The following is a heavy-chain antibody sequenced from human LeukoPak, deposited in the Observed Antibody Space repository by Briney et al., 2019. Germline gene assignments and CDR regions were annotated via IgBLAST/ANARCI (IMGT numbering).Heavy chain of an antibody. CDR3: ASFINYHFDY. V-gene: IGHV4-59*12. CDR1: GGSISSYY. D-gene: IGHD1-7*01. CDR2: IYYSGST. J-gene: IGHJ4*02. Sequence: SETLSLTCTVSGGSISSYYWSWIRQPPGKGLEWIGYIYYSGSTNYNPSLKSRVTISVDTSKNQFSLKLSSVTAADTAVYYCASFINYHFDYWGQGTLVTVSS.